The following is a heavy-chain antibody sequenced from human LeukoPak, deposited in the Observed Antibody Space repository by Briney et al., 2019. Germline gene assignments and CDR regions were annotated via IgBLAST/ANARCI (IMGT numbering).Heavy chain of an antibody. Sequence: GGSLRLSCAASGFTFSSYSMNWVRQAPGKGLEWVSSISSSSSYIYYADSVKGRFTISRDNAKNSLYLQMNSLRAEDTAVYYCARDFRGYSYGLGRYYYYGMDVWGQGTTVTVSS. CDR3: ARDFRGYSYGLGRYYYYGMDV. CDR2: ISSSSSYI. J-gene: IGHJ6*02. D-gene: IGHD5-18*01. V-gene: IGHV3-21*01. CDR1: GFTFSSYS.